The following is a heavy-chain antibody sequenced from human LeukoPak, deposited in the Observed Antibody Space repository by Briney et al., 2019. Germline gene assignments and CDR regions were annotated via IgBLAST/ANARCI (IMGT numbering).Heavy chain of an antibody. Sequence: ASVKVSCKASGYTFTNYYMHGVRQAPGQGLEGMGWINPSSGGTNYAQKFQGRVTMSRDTSISTAYMELSRLRCDDTAVYYCARAADYYDSSGYYYVDYWGQGTLVTVSS. CDR3: ARAADYYDSSGYYYVDY. J-gene: IGHJ4*02. D-gene: IGHD3-22*01. CDR1: GYTFTNYY. CDR2: INPSSGGT. V-gene: IGHV1-2*02.